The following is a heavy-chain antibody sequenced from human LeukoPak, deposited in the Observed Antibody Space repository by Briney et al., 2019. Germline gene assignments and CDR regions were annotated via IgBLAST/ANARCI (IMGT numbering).Heavy chain of an antibody. CDR3: ARGRKAYYYDSSGSGGWFDP. CDR1: GGSFSGYY. D-gene: IGHD3-22*01. V-gene: IGHV4-34*01. J-gene: IGHJ5*02. Sequence: ASETLPLTCAVYGGSFSGYYWSWIRQPPGKGLEWIGEINHSGSTNYNPSLKSRVTISVDTSKNQFSLKLSSVTAADTAVYYGARGRKAYYYDSSGSGGWFDPWGQGTLVTVSS. CDR2: INHSGST.